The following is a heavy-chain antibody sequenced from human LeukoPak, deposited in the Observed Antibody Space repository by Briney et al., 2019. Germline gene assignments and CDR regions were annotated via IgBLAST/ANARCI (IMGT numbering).Heavy chain of an antibody. CDR3: ARDLPYYYDSSGYRIDAFDI. V-gene: IGHV1-46*01. CDR1: GYTFTSYY. J-gene: IGHJ3*02. Sequence: ASVKVSCKASGYTFTSYYMHWVRQAPGQGLEWMGIINPSGGSTSYAQKFQGRVTMTRGMSTSTVYMELSSLRSEDTAVYYCARDLPYYYDSSGYRIDAFDIWGQGTMVTVSS. D-gene: IGHD3-22*01. CDR2: INPSGGST.